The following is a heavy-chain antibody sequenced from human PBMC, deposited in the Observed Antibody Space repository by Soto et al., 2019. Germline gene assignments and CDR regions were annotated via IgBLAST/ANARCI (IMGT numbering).Heavy chain of an antibody. D-gene: IGHD3-3*01. CDR3: ARDPIRHFGLDY. CDR1: GCTFTSYA. V-gene: IGHV1-3*01. J-gene: IGHJ4*02. CDR2: INAGNGNT. Sequence: ASVKVSCKASGCTFTSYAMHWVRQAPGQRLEWMGWINAGNGNTKYSQKFQGRVTITRDTSASTAYMELSSLRSEDTAVYYCARDPIRHFGLDYWGQGTLVTVSS.